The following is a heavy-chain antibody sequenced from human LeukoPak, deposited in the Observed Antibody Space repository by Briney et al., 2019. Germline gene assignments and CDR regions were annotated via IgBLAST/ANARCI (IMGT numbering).Heavy chain of an antibody. CDR2: ISSSGSST. J-gene: IGHJ4*02. V-gene: IGHV3-23*01. CDR1: GITFSTYA. Sequence: PGGSLRLSCVASGITFSTYAMSWVRQAPGKGLEWVSVISSSGSSTYYADSVKGRFTISRDNSKNTLYLQINSLRAEDTAVYYCATDPDSSGYYYPIFDYWGQGTLVTVSS. CDR3: ATDPDSSGYYYPIFDY. D-gene: IGHD3-22*01.